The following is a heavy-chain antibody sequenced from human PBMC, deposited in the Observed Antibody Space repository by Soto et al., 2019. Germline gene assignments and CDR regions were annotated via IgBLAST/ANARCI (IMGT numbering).Heavy chain of an antibody. J-gene: IGHJ4*02. CDR1: GYTFTSYG. D-gene: IGHD6-19*01. CDR2: ISAYNGNT. V-gene: IGHV1-18*01. Sequence: ASVKVSCKASGYTFTSYGISCVRHSPGQGLEWMGWISAYNGNTNYAQKLQGRVTMTTDTSTSTAYMELRSLRSDDTAVYYCASTAAVAATFFDYWGQGTLVTVSS. CDR3: ASTAAVAATFFDY.